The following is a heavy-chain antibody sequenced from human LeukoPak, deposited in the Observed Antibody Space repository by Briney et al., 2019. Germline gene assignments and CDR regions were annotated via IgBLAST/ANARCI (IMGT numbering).Heavy chain of an antibody. CDR2: ISGSGGST. Sequence: GGSLRLSCAVSGFTVDDYEMSWVRQAPGKGLEWGSDISGSGGSTYYADSVKGQYPITRHNSKNTLSLQMNSLRAEDTAVYYCVKDPWFGESLGPEYWGQGTLVTVSS. D-gene: IGHD3-10*01. V-gene: IGHV3-23*01. CDR3: VKDPWFGESLGPEY. CDR1: GFTVDDYE. J-gene: IGHJ4*02.